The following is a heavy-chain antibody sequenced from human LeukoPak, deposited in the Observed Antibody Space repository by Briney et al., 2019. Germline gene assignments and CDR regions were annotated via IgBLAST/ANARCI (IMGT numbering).Heavy chain of an antibody. CDR3: ARGSLWFGEFSY. Sequence: PGGSLRLSCAASGFTFSSYGTHWVRQAPGKGLEWVAFIRFDGGNKYYADSVKGRFTISRDNAKNTLYLQMNSLRAEDTAVYYCARGSLWFGEFSYWGQGTLVTVSS. D-gene: IGHD3-10*01. CDR1: GFTFSSYG. CDR2: IRFDGGNK. V-gene: IGHV3-30*02. J-gene: IGHJ4*02.